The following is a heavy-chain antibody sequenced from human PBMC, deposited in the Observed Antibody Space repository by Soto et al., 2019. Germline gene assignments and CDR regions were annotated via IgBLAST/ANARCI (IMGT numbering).Heavy chain of an antibody. CDR2: IYHSGST. CDR3: ARWSEWSSSSSRVAFDT. Sequence: SETLSLTCAVSGGSISSSNWWSWVRQPPGKGLEWIGEIYHSGSTNYNPSLKSRVTISVDKSKNQFSLKLSSVTAADTAVYYCARWSEWSSSSSRVAFDTWGQGTMVTVS. CDR1: GGSISSSNW. V-gene: IGHV4-4*02. D-gene: IGHD6-6*01. J-gene: IGHJ3*02.